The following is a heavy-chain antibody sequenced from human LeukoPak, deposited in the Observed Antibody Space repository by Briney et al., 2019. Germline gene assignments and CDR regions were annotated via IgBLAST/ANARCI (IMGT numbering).Heavy chain of an antibody. J-gene: IGHJ3*02. Sequence: SETLSLTCAVYGGSFSGYYWSWIRQPPGKGLEWIGEINHSGSTNYNPSLKSRVTISVDTSKNQFSLKLSSVTAADTAVYYCARGRSIAAAGTNAFDIWGQGTMVTVSS. CDR2: INHSGST. D-gene: IGHD6-13*01. CDR1: GGSFSGYY. CDR3: ARGRSIAAAGTNAFDI. V-gene: IGHV4-34*01.